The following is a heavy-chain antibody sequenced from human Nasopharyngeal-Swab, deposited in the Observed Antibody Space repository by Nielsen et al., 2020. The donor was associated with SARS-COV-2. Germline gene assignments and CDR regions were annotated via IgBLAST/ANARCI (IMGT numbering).Heavy chain of an antibody. Sequence: GSLRLSCSVSGGSMTSNNYYWGWIRQPPEKGLEWIGNIYYTGITHYNPSLKSRVTISLDTSKSQFSLKLTSVTAADTAVYYCARAIKIFGAVVGSFDPWGQGTLVTVSS. V-gene: IGHV4-39*07. J-gene: IGHJ5*02. CDR3: ARAIKIFGAVVGSFDP. CDR2: IYYTGIT. D-gene: IGHD3-3*01. CDR1: GGSMTSNNYY.